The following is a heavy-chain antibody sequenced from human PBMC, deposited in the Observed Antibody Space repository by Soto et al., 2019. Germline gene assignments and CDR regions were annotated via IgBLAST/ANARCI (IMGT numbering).Heavy chain of an antibody. CDR3: AKDITMVRGPLDY. J-gene: IGHJ4*02. CDR1: GFTFSSYA. Sequence: QPGGSLRLSCAASGFTFSSYAMSWVRQAPGKGLEWVSDISGSGDSTYYADSVKGRFTISRDNSKNTLYLQMNSLRAEDTAVYYCAKDITMVRGPLDYWGQGTLVTVSS. D-gene: IGHD3-10*01. CDR2: ISGSGDST. V-gene: IGHV3-23*01.